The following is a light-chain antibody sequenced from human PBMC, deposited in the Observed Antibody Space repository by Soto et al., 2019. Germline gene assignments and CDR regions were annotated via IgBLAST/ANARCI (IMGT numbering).Light chain of an antibody. Sequence: DIQMTQSPSSLSASVGDRVTITCRASQSISSYLNWYQQKPGTAPKRLIYAPSSLQSGVPSRFSGSGSGTDFTLTISSLQPEDFATYYCQQSYSTPRTFGQGTKLEIK. CDR2: APS. V-gene: IGKV1-39*01. J-gene: IGKJ2*01. CDR1: QSISSY. CDR3: QQSYSTPRT.